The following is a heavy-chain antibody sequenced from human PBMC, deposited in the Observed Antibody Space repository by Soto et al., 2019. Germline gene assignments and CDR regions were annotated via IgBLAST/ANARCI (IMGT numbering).Heavy chain of an antibody. Sequence: QVQLQESGPGLVKPSETLSLTCTVSGGSVNSGAYSWTWIRQPPGEGLEWIGSIYYTESTNYNPSLKSRVTVSLDTSKNQFSLNLKSVTGADTAVYYCARARLTFAYGLDVWGQGTTVSVPS. V-gene: IGHV4-61*08. J-gene: IGHJ6*02. CDR3: ARARLTFAYGLDV. CDR1: GGSVNSGAYS. CDR2: IYYTEST. D-gene: IGHD3-16*01.